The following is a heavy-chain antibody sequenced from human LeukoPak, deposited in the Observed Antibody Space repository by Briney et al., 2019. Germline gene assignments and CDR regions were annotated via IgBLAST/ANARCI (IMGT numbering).Heavy chain of an antibody. CDR3: ARTAARRFDY. CDR1: GYTFTSYG. V-gene: IGHV1-18*01. CDR2: ISAYNGNT. Sequence: ASVRVSCKASGYTFTSYGIIWVRQAPGQGLEWMGWISAYNGNTNYVQKLQGRVTMATDTSTSTAYMELRSLRSDDTAVYYCARTAARRFDYWGQGTLVTVSS. D-gene: IGHD6-6*01. J-gene: IGHJ4*02.